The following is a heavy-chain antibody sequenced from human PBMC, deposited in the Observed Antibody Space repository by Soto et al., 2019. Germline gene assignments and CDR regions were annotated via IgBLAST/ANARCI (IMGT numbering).Heavy chain of an antibody. CDR3: ARQMGSSFFTY. J-gene: IGHJ4*02. CDR2: VYRTGAT. D-gene: IGHD6-6*01. CDR1: GGSISSIDDW. V-gene: IGHV4-39*01. Sequence: SETLSLTCTVSGGSISSIDDWWGWVRQPPGKGLEWIASVYRTGATYYYPSLESRVTVSVDTSKNQFFLKVTSVTAADTAVYYCARQMGSSFFTYWGQGPLVPVSS.